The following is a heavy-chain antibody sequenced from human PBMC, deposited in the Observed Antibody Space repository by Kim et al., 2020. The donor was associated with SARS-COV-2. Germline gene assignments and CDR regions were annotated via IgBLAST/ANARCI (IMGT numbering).Heavy chain of an antibody. CDR3: ARATSSSFLYYYGMDV. D-gene: IGHD6-13*01. CDR1: GGTFSSYA. J-gene: IGHJ6*02. V-gene: IGHV1-69*10. Sequence: SVKVSCKASGGTFSSYAISWVRQAPGQGLEWMGWIIPILGIANYAQKFQGRVTITADKSTSTAYMELSSLRSEDTAVYYCARATSSSFLYYYGMDVWGQGTTVTVSS. CDR2: IIPILGIA.